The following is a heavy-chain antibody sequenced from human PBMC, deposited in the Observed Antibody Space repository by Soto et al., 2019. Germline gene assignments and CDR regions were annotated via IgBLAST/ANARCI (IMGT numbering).Heavy chain of an antibody. V-gene: IGHV1-69*04. Sequence: SVKVSCKASGGTFSSYTISWVRQAPGQGLEWMGRIIPILGITNYAQKFQGRVTITTDKSTSTAYMELSSLRSEDTAVYYCARDRCSSTSCSALIVVAGDAFDIWGQGTMVTVSS. D-gene: IGHD2-2*01. CDR2: IIPILGIT. J-gene: IGHJ3*02. CDR1: GGTFSSYT. CDR3: ARDRCSSTSCSALIVVAGDAFDI.